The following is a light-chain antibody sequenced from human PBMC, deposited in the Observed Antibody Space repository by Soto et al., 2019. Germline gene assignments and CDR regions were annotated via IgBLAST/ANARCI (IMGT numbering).Light chain of an antibody. CDR2: GIS. CDR1: QSVNSN. J-gene: IGKJ1*01. V-gene: IGKV3-15*01. CDR3: QQQRT. Sequence: EMVMTQSPAILSVSPGESATLSCRASQSVNSNYLAWYQQHPGQPPRLLIYGISTRATGIPARFSGSGSGTEFSLTISSLQYQDFAVYYCQQQRTLGQGTKVDIK.